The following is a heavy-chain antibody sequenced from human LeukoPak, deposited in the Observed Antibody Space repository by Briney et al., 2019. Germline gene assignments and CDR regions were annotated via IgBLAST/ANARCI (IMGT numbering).Heavy chain of an antibody. CDR3: ARVTTTHHRRSYYYYMDV. D-gene: IGHD4-11*01. V-gene: IGHV4-59*01. Sequence: SETLSLTCTVSGGSISSYYWSWIRQPPGKGLEWIGYIYYSGSTNYNPSLKSRVTISVDKSKNQFSLKLSSVTAADTAVYYCARVTTTHHRRSYYYYMDVWGKGTTVTVSS. J-gene: IGHJ6*03. CDR2: IYYSGST. CDR1: GGSISSYY.